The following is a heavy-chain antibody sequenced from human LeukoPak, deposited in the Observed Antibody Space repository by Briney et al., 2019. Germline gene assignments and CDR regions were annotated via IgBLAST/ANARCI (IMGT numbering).Heavy chain of an antibody. Sequence: PGGSLRLSCAASGFTFSSYAMSWVRQAPGKGLEWVSAISGSGGSTYYADSVKGRFTISRDNAKNTLYLQMNSLRAEDTAVYCCARAERRGYDFWSGYYLPDYWGQGTLVTVSS. CDR2: ISGSGGST. V-gene: IGHV3-23*01. CDR3: ARAERRGYDFWSGYYLPDY. CDR1: GFTFSSYA. D-gene: IGHD3-3*01. J-gene: IGHJ4*02.